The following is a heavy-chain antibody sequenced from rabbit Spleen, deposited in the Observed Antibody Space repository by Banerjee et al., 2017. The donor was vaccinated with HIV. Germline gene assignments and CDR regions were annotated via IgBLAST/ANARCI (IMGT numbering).Heavy chain of an antibody. CDR1: GFSFSNKAV. Sequence: QEQLVESGGGLVQPEGSLTLTCTASGFSFSNKAVMCWVRQAPGKGLEWIACINVITGKAVYASWAKGRYTFSKTSSTTVTLQMTSLTAADTATYFCARDLAGAIGWNFNLWGQGTLVTVS. CDR3: ARDLAGAIGWNFNL. J-gene: IGHJ4*01. CDR2: INVITGKA. V-gene: IGHV1S45*01. D-gene: IGHD4-1*01.